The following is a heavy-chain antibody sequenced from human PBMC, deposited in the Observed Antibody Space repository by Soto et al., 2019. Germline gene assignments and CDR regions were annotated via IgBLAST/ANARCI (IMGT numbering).Heavy chain of an antibody. CDR1: GFTFSSYS. CDR3: ARALVAPAARGDYYYYGMDV. J-gene: IGHJ6*02. Sequence: PGGSLRLSCAASGFTFSSYSMNWVRQAPGKGLEWVSSISSSSSYIYYADSVKGQFTISRDNAKNSLYLQMNSLRAEDTAVYYCARALVAPAARGDYYYYGMDVWGQGTTVTVSS. V-gene: IGHV3-21*01. D-gene: IGHD2-2*01. CDR2: ISSSSSYI.